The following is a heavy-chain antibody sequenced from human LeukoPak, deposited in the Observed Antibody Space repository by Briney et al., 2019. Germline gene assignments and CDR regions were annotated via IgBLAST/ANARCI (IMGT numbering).Heavy chain of an antibody. J-gene: IGHJ4*02. Sequence: PSETLSLTCTVSGGAVSSGSYYWSWIRQPPGKGLEWIGYISYRGSTNYNPSLKSRVTISVDTSKNQFSLRLNSVTAADTAVYYCATLYCSRTSCYVDYWGQGTLVTVSS. CDR2: ISYRGST. CDR3: ATLYCSRTSCYVDY. V-gene: IGHV4-61*01. CDR1: GGAVSSGSYY. D-gene: IGHD2-2*01.